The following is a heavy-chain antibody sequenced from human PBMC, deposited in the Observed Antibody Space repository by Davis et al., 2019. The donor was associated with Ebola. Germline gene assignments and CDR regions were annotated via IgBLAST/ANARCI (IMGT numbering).Heavy chain of an antibody. CDR3: ARARWLRLGGYYFDY. V-gene: IGHV3-7*01. J-gene: IGHJ4*02. CDR2: IKQDGSEK. D-gene: IGHD5-12*01. Sequence: GESLKISCAASGFTFSSYWMSWVRQAPGKGLEWVANIKQDGSEKYYVDSVKGRFTISRDNAKNSLYLQMNSLRAEDTAVYYCARARWLRLGGYYFDYWSQGNLVPVSS. CDR1: GFTFSSYW.